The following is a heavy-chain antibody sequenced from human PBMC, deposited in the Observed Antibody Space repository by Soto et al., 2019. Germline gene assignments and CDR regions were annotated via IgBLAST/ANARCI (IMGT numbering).Heavy chain of an antibody. J-gene: IGHJ4*02. CDR1: GFTFSSYG. Sequence: GGSLRLSCAASGFTFSSYGMHWVRQAPGKGLEWVAVISYDGSNKYYADSVMGRFTISRDNSKNTLYLQMNSLRAEDTAVYYCAKERRGYSYGSPFDYWGQGTLVTVSS. V-gene: IGHV3-30*18. D-gene: IGHD5-18*01. CDR2: ISYDGSNK. CDR3: AKERRGYSYGSPFDY.